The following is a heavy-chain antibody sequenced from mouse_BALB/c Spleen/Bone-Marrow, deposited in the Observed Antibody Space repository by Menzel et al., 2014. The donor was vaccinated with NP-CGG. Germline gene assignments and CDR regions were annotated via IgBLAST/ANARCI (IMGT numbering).Heavy chain of an antibody. CDR2: IDPANGNT. Sequence: EVQLQQSGAELVKPGASVKLSCTASGFNIKDTYMHWVKQRPEQGLEGIGRIDPANGNTKYDPKFQGKATITADTSSNTAYLQLSSLASGDAAVYYCAYGSSYDYFDYWGQGTTLTVSS. CDR1: GFNIKDTY. J-gene: IGHJ2*01. CDR3: AYGSSYDYFDY. V-gene: IGHV14-3*02. D-gene: IGHD1-1*01.